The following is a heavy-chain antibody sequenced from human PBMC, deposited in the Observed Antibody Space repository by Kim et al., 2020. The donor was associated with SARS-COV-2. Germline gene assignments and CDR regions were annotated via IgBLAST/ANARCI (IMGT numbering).Heavy chain of an antibody. D-gene: IGHD6-13*01. CDR3: ATLADSSSWYGGAFDI. CDR1: GYTLTELS. CDR2: FDPEDGET. J-gene: IGHJ3*02. Sequence: ASVKVSCKVSGYTLTELSMHWVRQAPGKGLEWMGGFDPEDGETIYAQKFQGRVTMTEDTSTDTAYMELSSLRSEDTAVYYCATLADSSSWYGGAFDIWGQGTMVTVSS. V-gene: IGHV1-24*01.